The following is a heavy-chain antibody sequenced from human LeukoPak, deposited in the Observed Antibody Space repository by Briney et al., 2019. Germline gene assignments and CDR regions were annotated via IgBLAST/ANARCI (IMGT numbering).Heavy chain of an antibody. J-gene: IGHJ5*02. D-gene: IGHD2-15*01. CDR3: ARDVCSGGSCYSNWFDP. Sequence: SETLSLTCAVYGGSFSGYYWSWIRQPPGKGLEWIGEINHSGSTNYNPSLKSRVTISVDTSKNQFSLKLSSVTAADTAVYYCARDVCSGGSCYSNWFDPWGQGTLVTVSS. V-gene: IGHV4-34*01. CDR1: GGSFSGYY. CDR2: INHSGST.